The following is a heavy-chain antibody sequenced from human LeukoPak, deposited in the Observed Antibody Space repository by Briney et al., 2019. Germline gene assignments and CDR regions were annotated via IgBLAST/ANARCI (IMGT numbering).Heavy chain of an antibody. CDR1: GFSVNNKY. J-gene: IGHJ4*02. CDR2: LYTAGDT. Sequence: GGSLRLSCAASGFSVNNKYVAWVRQAPGRGLEWVSVLYTAGDTYYADSVKGRFTISRDNSENTLSLQMHSLRPEDTALYYCASGQMFTSGGFDSWGQGALVTVSS. V-gene: IGHV3-53*01. D-gene: IGHD6-19*01. CDR3: ASGQMFTSGGFDS.